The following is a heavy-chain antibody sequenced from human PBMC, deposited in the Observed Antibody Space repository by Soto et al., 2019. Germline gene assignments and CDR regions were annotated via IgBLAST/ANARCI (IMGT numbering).Heavy chain of an antibody. CDR3: SATGTRYLDY. CDR2: IYSGGTT. J-gene: IGHJ4*03. Sequence: PGGSLRLSGAASGFSVSSNYMSWVRQAPGKGLEWVSVIYSGGTTYYADSVKGRFTISRDNSKNTVYLEMNSLRAEDTAVYYCSATGTRYLDYLGQGTLVTCSS. V-gene: IGHV3-53*01. CDR1: GFSVSSNY.